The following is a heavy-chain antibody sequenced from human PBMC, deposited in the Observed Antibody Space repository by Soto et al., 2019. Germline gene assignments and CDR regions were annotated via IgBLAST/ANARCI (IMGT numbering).Heavy chain of an antibody. CDR3: ARDDYPYYDDSSGYHFDY. Sequence: GGSLRLSCAASGFTFSTYNMNWVRQAPGKGLEWVSYISVSSSTIHYADSVKGRFTISRDNAKNSLYLQMNSLRAEDTAVYYCARDDYPYYDDSSGYHFDYWGQGALVTVSS. J-gene: IGHJ4*02. D-gene: IGHD3-22*01. CDR2: ISVSSSTI. CDR1: GFTFSTYN. V-gene: IGHV3-48*01.